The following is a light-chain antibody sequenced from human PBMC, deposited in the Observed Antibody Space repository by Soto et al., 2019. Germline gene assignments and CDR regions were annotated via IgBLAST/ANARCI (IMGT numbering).Light chain of an antibody. CDR1: QYISDF. CDR2: AAS. CDR3: QQSYTTKLT. J-gene: IGKJ4*02. Sequence: DIQMTQSPSSLSVSVGDRVTITCRASQYISDFLNWYQQKPGKAPVILIYAASTLQSGVPSRFTGSRSETNFTLIISSLQPEDFATYYCQQSYTTKLTFGGGTKVDIK. V-gene: IGKV1-39*01.